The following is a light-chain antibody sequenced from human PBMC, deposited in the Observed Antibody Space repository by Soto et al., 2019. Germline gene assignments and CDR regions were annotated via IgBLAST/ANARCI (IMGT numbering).Light chain of an antibody. CDR1: QSVSSY. J-gene: IGKJ1*01. V-gene: IGKV3-15*01. CDR3: QQYNNWPRT. CDR2: GAS. Sequence: VLTQSPGTLSLSTGERATLSCRASQSVSSYLAWYQQKPGQAPRLLIYGASTRATGIPARFSGSGSGTEFTLTISSLQSEDFAVYYCQQYNNWPRTFGQGTKADIK.